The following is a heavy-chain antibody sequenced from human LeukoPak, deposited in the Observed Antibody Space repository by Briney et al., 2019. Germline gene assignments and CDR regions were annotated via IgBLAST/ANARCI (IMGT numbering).Heavy chain of an antibody. CDR3: ARLFRYCSGGSCSGGAFDI. CDR2: IYYSGST. D-gene: IGHD2-15*01. CDR1: GGSISSYY. V-gene: IGHV4-59*01. J-gene: IGHJ3*02. Sequence: SETLSLTCTVSGGSISSYYWSWIRQPPGKGLEWIGYIYYSGSTNYNPSLKSRVTISVDTSKNQFSLKLSSVTAADTAVYYCARLFRYCSGGSCSGGAFDIWGQGTMVTVSS.